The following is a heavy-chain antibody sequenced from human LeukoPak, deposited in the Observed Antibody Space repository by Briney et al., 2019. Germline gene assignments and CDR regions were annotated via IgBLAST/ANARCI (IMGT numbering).Heavy chain of an antibody. Sequence: GGSLRLSCAASGFTFSSYSMNWVCQAPGKGLEWVSSISSSSSYIYYADSVKGRFTISRDNAKNSLYLQMNSLRAEDTAVYYCARDFPSRYGSGSYYSFDYWGQGTLVTVSS. CDR3: ARDFPSRYGSGSYYSFDY. CDR2: ISSSSSYI. D-gene: IGHD3-10*01. CDR1: GFTFSSYS. V-gene: IGHV3-21*01. J-gene: IGHJ4*02.